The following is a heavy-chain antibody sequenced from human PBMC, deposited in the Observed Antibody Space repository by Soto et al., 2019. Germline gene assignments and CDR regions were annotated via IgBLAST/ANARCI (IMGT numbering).Heavy chain of an antibody. CDR2: ISGSGGST. CDR3: AKSDIVLMAPMDV. D-gene: IGHD2-8*01. CDR1: GCTFSSYA. Sequence: GGSLRLSCAASGCTFSSYAMSWVRQAPGKGLEWVSAISGSGGSTYYADSVKGRLTISRDNSKNTLYLKMNSLRAEDTAVYYCAKSDIVLMAPMDVWGKGTTVTVSS. V-gene: IGHV3-23*01. J-gene: IGHJ6*04.